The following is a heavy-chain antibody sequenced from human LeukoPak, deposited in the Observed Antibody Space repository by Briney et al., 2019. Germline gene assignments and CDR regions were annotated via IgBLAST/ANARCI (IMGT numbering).Heavy chain of an antibody. Sequence: GASVKVSCKASGYTFTGYYMHWVRQAPGQGLEWMGWINPNSGGTNYAQTFQGRVTMTRDTSISTAYMELSRLRSDDTAVYYCARGRVKVDSSGRLPDYWGEGTLVTVSS. D-gene: IGHD3-22*01. J-gene: IGHJ4*02. CDR2: INPNSGGT. CDR3: ARGRVKVDSSGRLPDY. V-gene: IGHV1-2*02. CDR1: GYTFTGYY.